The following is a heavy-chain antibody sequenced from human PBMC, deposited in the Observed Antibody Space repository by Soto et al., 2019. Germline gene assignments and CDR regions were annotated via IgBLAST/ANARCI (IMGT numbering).Heavy chain of an antibody. CDR3: AHGRITGTILAFDY. V-gene: IGHV2-5*02. D-gene: IGHD1-7*01. J-gene: IGHJ4*02. Sequence: QITLKESGPTLVKPTQTLTLTCTFSGFSLSTSGVGVGWIRQPPGKTLEWLALIYWDDDKRYSPSLKSRLTITKDTSKNQVVLTMTHMDPVDTATYYCAHGRITGTILAFDYWGQGTLVTVSS. CDR1: GFSLSTSGVG. CDR2: IYWDDDK.